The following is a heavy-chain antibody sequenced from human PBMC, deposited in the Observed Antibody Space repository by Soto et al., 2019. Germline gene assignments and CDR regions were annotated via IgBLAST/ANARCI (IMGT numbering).Heavy chain of an antibody. V-gene: IGHV1-2*04. D-gene: IGHD6-19*01. J-gene: IGHJ4*02. CDR3: ATPRNSIAVAGETEYYFDY. CDR1: GYTFTDFY. Sequence: ASVNVSCKTSGYTFTDFYMHWVRQAPGQGLEWMGWINPNSGGTKYAQNFQGWVTMTRDTSISTAYMELSRLRSDDTAVYYCATPRNSIAVAGETEYYFDYWGQGTLVTVSS. CDR2: INPNSGGT.